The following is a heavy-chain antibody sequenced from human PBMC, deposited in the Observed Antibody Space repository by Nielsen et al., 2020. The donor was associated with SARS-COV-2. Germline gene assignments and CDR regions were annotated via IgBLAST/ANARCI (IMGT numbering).Heavy chain of an antibody. CDR2: ISWDGGST. CDR1: GFTFDDYT. Sequence: GESLKISCAASGFTFDDYTMHWVRQAPGKGLEWVSLISWDGGSTYYADSVKGRFTISRDNAKNSLYLHMNSLRVEDTAVYYCVRDSSIVIWSGYPVDWGQGTLVTVSS. V-gene: IGHV3-43*01. D-gene: IGHD3-3*01. J-gene: IGHJ4*02. CDR3: VRDSSIVIWSGYPVD.